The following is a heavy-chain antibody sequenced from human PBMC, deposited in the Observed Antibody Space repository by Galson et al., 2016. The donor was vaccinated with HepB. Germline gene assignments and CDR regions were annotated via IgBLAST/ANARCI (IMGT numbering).Heavy chain of an antibody. D-gene: IGHD1-14*01. CDR1: GFSLSTAGMG. J-gene: IGHJ5*01. Sequence: PALVKPTQTLTLTCTFSGFSLSTAGMGVGWIRQPPGKALEWLALIYWDDDVRYSPSLKNRLTITKGTSENQVVLTMTNMNPVDTATYYCAHHREWFDSWGQGNLVIVSS. V-gene: IGHV2-5*08. CDR3: AHHREWFDS. CDR2: IYWDDDV.